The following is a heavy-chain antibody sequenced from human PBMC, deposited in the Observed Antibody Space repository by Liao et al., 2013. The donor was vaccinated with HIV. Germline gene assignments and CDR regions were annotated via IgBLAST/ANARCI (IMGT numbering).Heavy chain of an antibody. J-gene: IGHJ3*02. Sequence: QVQLQQWGAGLLKPSETLSLTCAVYGGSFSGYYWSWIRQPPGKGLEWIGEINHSGSTNYNPSLKSRVTISVDTSRSHFSLTLSSVTAADTAVYYCARGPSRPINPTFDGGAFDIWGQGTTSPSLQ. V-gene: IGHV4-34*01. CDR3: ARGPSRPINPTFDGGAFDI. D-gene: IGHD3-3*01. CDR2: INHSGST. CDR1: GGSFSGYY.